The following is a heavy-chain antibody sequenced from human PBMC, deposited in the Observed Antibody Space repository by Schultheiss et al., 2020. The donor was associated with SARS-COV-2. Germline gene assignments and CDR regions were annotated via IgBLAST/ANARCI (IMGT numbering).Heavy chain of an antibody. Sequence: SETLSLTCAVSGGSISSSNWWSWVRQPPGKGLEWIGEIYHSGSTNYNPSLKSRVTISVDKSKNQFSLKLSSVTAADTAVYYCARTAAGSTLLRGFDIWGQGTKVTVSS. V-gene: IGHV4-4*02. J-gene: IGHJ3*02. CDR2: IYHSGST. D-gene: IGHD3-10*01. CDR3: ARTAAGSTLLRGFDI. CDR1: GGSISSSNW.